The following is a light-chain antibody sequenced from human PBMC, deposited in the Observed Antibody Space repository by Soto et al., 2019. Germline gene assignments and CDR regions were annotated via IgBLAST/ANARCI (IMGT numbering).Light chain of an antibody. CDR3: QQLNSYPFT. CDR1: QGISRY. Sequence: DIQLTQSPSFLSASVGDRVTITCRASQGISRYLAWYHQKPRKAPNLLIYAASTLQSGVPSRFSGSGSGTEFTLTISSXQPEDFATYYSQQLNSYPFTFGGGTKVEIK. V-gene: IGKV1-9*01. J-gene: IGKJ4*01. CDR2: AAS.